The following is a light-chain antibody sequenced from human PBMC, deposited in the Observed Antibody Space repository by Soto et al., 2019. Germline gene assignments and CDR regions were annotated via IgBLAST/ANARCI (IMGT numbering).Light chain of an antibody. V-gene: IGLV1-40*01. J-gene: IGLJ3*02. CDR3: QSYDSSLSVWV. Sequence: QSVLTQPPSVSGAPGQRVTISCTGSSSNIGAGYGVHWYQQLPGTAPKLLIYGNSNRPSGVPDRFSGSKSGTSASLAITGLQAADEADYYCQSYDSSLSVWVFGGGTKLTVL. CDR2: GNS. CDR1: SSNIGAGYG.